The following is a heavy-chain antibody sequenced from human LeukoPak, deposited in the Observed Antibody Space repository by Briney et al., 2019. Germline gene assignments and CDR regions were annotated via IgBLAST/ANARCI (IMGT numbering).Heavy chain of an antibody. CDR3: GMSGDRVPLQDDVLDV. V-gene: IGHV5-51*01. CDR2: IYPGDSGP. J-gene: IGHJ3*01. CDR1: GYSFTSYC. D-gene: IGHD1-26*01. Sequence: PGESLKISCKVSGYSFTSYCIGWVREMPGKGLEWMGIIYPGDSGPTYSPSFQGQVTISVDKSINTAYLQWSSLQASDTAMYYCGMSGDRVPLQDDVLDVWGQGTMVTV.